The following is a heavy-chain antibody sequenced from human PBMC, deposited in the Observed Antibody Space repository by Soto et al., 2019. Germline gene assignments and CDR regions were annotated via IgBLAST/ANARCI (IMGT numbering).Heavy chain of an antibody. CDR2: IYYSGST. Sequence: SETLSLTCTVSGGSISSCSYYWGWIRQPPGKGLEWIGSIYYSGSTYYNPSLKSRVTISVDTSKNQFSLKLSSVTAEDTAVYYCARRGLYSSSSGYYYYYMDVWGKGTTVTVSS. J-gene: IGHJ6*03. V-gene: IGHV4-39*01. CDR1: GGSISSCSYY. CDR3: ARRGLYSSSSGYYYYYMDV. D-gene: IGHD6-6*01.